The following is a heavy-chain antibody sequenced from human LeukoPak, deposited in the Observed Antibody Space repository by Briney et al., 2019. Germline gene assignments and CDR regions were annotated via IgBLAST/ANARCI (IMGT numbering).Heavy chain of an antibody. CDR2: IKSDGSSS. Sequence: GGSLRLSCAASGFTFSSYFWMHWVGQAPGKGLVWVSRIKSDGSSSTYADSLKGRFTISRDSAKNSLYLQMNTPRAEDTAVYYCVRDLDLGGYSSFEYWGQGTLVTVSS. CDR3: VRDLDLGGYSSFEY. V-gene: IGHV3-74*01. D-gene: IGHD4-23*01. J-gene: IGHJ4*02. CDR1: GFTFSSYFW.